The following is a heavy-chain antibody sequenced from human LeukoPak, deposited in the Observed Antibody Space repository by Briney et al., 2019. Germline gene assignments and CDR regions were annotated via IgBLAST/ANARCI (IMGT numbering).Heavy chain of an antibody. J-gene: IGHJ4*02. D-gene: IGHD3-16*01. CDR3: ARDGAVAYFDY. V-gene: IGHV3-48*03. CDR2: ISSSGSTI. CDR1: GFTFSSYE. Sequence: TGGSLRLSCAASGFTFSSYEMNWVRQAPGKGLEWVSYISSSGSTIYYADSVKGRFTISRDNAKNSLYLQMNSLRAEDTAVYYCARDGAVAYFDYWGQGTLVTVSS.